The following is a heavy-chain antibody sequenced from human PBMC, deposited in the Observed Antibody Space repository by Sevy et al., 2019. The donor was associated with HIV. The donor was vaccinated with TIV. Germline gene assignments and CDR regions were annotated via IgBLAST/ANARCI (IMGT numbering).Heavy chain of an antibody. D-gene: IGHD4-17*01. CDR2: INPNSGGT. CDR1: GYTFTGYY. V-gene: IGHV1-2*02. Sequence: ASVKVSCKASGYTFTGYYMHWVRQAPGQGLEWMVWINPNSGGTNYAQKFQGRVTMTRDTSISTAYMELSRLRSDDTAVYPSARSYCDYGYYYYGMDVWGQGTTVTVSS. CDR3: ARSYCDYGYYYYGMDV. J-gene: IGHJ6*02.